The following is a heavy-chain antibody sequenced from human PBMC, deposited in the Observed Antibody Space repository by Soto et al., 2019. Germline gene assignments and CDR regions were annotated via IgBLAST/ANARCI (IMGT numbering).Heavy chain of an antibody. V-gene: IGHV1-46*01. J-gene: IGHJ4*02. CDR1: GYTFTSYY. D-gene: IGHD3-22*01. CDR3: ARDRGMVITYYFDY. CDR2: INTSGGST. Sequence: ASVKVSCKASGYTFTSYYMHWVRQAPGQGLEWMGIINTSGGSTSYAQKLQGRVTMTRDTSTSTVYMELSSLRSEDTVVYYCARDRGMVITYYFDYWGQGTLVTVSS.